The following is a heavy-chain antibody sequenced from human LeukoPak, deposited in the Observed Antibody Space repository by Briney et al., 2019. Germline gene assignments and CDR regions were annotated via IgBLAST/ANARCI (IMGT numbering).Heavy chain of an antibody. CDR2: LNTDGSTT. V-gene: IGHV3-74*01. Sequence: TGGSLRLSCAASGFTFSTYGMHWFRQAPGKGLVWVSRLNTDGSTTDYADSVKGRFSISRDNAKNTLYLQMNSLRVEDTAVYYCARDQVLWWKPVGNFDLWGRGTLVTVSS. D-gene: IGHD2-21*01. CDR3: ARDQVLWWKPVGNFDL. J-gene: IGHJ2*01. CDR1: GFTFSTYG.